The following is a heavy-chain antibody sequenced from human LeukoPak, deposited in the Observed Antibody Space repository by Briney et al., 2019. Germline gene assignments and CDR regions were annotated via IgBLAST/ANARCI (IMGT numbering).Heavy chain of an antibody. CDR3: ARRNAMDV. V-gene: IGHV3-7*03. J-gene: IGHJ6*02. CDR2: INRDGSER. CDR1: GFTFSNYW. Sequence: GGSLRLSCAASGFTFSNYWMTWVRQAPGKGLEWVANINRDGSERYYVDSVKGRFTISRDDAKSSLYLQMNSLRAEDTAVYYCARRNAMDVWGQGTTVIVFS.